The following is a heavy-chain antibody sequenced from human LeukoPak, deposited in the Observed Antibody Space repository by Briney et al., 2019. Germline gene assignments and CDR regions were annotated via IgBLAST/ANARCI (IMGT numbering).Heavy chain of an antibody. CDR1: GFTFSSYG. CDR3: AKGYCSSTSCYPEAPSDY. J-gene: IGHJ4*02. Sequence: GGSLRLSCAASGFTFSSYGMHWVRQAPGKGLEWVAVISYDGSNKYYADSVKGRFTISRDNSKNTLYLQMNSLRAEDTAVYYCAKGYCSSTSCYPEAPSDYWGQGTLVTVSS. V-gene: IGHV3-30*18. CDR2: ISYDGSNK. D-gene: IGHD2-2*01.